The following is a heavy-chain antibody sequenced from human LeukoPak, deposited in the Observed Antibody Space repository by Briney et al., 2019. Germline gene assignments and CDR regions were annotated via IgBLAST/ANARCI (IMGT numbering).Heavy chain of an antibody. V-gene: IGHV1-2*02. CDR1: GYTFTGYY. J-gene: IGHJ6*02. CDR3: ARGTNYNHYYGMDV. Sequence: ASVKVSCKASGYTFTGYYTHWVRQAPGQGLEWMGWINPNSGGTNYAQKFQGRVTMTRDTSISTAYMELSRLRSDDTAVYYCARGTNYNHYYGMDVWGQGTTVTVSS. CDR2: INPNSGGT.